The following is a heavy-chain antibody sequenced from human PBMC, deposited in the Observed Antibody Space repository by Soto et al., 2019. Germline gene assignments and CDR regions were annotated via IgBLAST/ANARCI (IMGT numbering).Heavy chain of an antibody. V-gene: IGHV3-66*01. CDR2: LHTSGTS. Sequence: VQLVESGGGLVQPGGSLRLSCAASGVTVSSNYMSWVRQAPGKGLEWVSVLHTSGTSYYADSVKGRFTISRDNSKNTLYLQVNSLTAEDTAVSYCASSASKPRFDCWGQGTLVTVSS. J-gene: IGHJ4*02. D-gene: IGHD1-26*01. CDR1: GVTVSSNY. CDR3: ASSASKPRFDC.